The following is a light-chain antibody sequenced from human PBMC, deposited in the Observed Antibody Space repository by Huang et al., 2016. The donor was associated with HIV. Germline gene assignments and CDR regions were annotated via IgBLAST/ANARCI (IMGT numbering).Light chain of an antibody. V-gene: IGKV4-1*01. CDR1: QSVLYSSNNENY. CDR3: QQYYSPPYT. CDR2: WAS. J-gene: IGKJ2*01. Sequence: DIVMTQSTDSLAVSLGERATINCKSSQSVLYSSNNENYLAWYQQKPGQSPKLLIYWASTRESGVPDRFSGSGSGTDFTLTISSLQAEDVAVYYCQQYYSPPYTFGQGTQLEIK.